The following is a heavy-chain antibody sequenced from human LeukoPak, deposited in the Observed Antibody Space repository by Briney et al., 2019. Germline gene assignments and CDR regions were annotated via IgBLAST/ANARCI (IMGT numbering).Heavy chain of an antibody. D-gene: IGHD2-8*01. CDR2: MNSNSGNT. Sequence: ASVKVSCKASGYTFTSYDINWVRQATGQGLEWVGWMNSNSGNTGYAQKFQGRVTMTRNTSISTAYMELSSLRSEDTAVYYCARSPSYCTNGVCGMDVWGQGTPVTVSS. CDR1: GYTFTSYD. CDR3: ARSPSYCTNGVCGMDV. V-gene: IGHV1-8*01. J-gene: IGHJ6*02.